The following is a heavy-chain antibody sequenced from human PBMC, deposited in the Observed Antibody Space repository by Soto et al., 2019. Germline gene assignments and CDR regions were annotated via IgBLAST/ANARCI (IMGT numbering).Heavy chain of an antibody. Sequence: GGALRLSCAASGFTFSSYAMSWVRQAPGKGLEGVSAISGSGGSTYYADSVKGRFTISRDNSKNTLYLQMNSLRAEDTAVYYCAKVKQGIAAAGTIDYWGQGTLVTVSS. CDR2: ISGSGGST. D-gene: IGHD6-13*01. CDR1: GFTFSSYA. V-gene: IGHV3-23*01. CDR3: AKVKQGIAAAGTIDY. J-gene: IGHJ4*02.